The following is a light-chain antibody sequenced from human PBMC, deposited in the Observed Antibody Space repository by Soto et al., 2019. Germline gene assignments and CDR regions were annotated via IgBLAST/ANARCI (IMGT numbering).Light chain of an antibody. J-gene: IGKJ5*01. V-gene: IGKV1-27*01. Sequence: DIQMTQSPSSLSASVGDRVTITCRASQGIRNYLAWYQQRPGQVPKLLINAASTLEPGVPSRFSGSGSGTDFTLTISSLQPEDFATYYCQQSYRTPITFGQGTRMEIK. CDR1: QGIRNY. CDR2: AAS. CDR3: QQSYRTPIT.